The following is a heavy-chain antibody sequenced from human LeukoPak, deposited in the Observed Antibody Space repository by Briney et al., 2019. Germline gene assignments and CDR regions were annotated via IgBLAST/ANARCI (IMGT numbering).Heavy chain of an antibody. Sequence: PSETLSLTCAVSGYSIRGGDYWGWIRQSPGKGLEWIGSIYHSGSTHYNPSLKSRVTISVDTSKNQFSLMLSSVTAADTAVYFCARNRSLTTTPGFDHWGQGTLVTVSS. CDR2: IYHSGST. D-gene: IGHD4-11*01. J-gene: IGHJ4*02. CDR3: ARNRSLTTTPGFDH. CDR1: GYSIRGGDY. V-gene: IGHV4-38-2*01.